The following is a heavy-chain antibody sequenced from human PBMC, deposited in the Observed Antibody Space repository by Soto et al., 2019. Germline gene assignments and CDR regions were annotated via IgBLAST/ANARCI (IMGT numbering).Heavy chain of an antibody. V-gene: IGHV1-2*02. CDR3: ARGASWRYNWFDP. Sequence: QVQLVQSGAEVKKPGASVKVSCKASGYTFSGFYVHWVRQAPGQGLEWMGWINPSTGGTVYAQTFQGRVTMTSDTSISTAYMELSRLTSDDTAVFYCARGASWRYNWFDPWGQGTLVIVSS. J-gene: IGHJ5*02. CDR1: GYTFSGFY. D-gene: IGHD2-2*01. CDR2: INPSTGGT.